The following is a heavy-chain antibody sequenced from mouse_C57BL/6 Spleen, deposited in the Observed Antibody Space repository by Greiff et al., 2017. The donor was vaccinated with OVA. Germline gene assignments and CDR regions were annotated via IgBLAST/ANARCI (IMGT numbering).Heavy chain of an antibody. D-gene: IGHD1-1*01. J-gene: IGHJ1*03. V-gene: IGHV1-54*01. Sequence: QVQLKQSGAELVRPGTSVKVSCKASGYAFTNYLIEWVKQRPGQGLEWIGVINPGSGGTNYNEKFKGKATLTADKSSSTAYMQLSSLTSEDSAVYFCARSSDYYGSSEWYFDVWGTGTTVTVSS. CDR1: GYAFTNYL. CDR2: INPGSGGT. CDR3: ARSSDYYGSSEWYFDV.